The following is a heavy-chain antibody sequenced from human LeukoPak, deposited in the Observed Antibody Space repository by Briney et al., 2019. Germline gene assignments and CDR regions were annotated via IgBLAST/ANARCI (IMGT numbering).Heavy chain of an antibody. CDR3: AGVDTAMGPGAFDV. CDR1: GFTFSSYI. D-gene: IGHD5-18*01. Sequence: GGSLGLSCAASGFTFSSYIMNWVRQAPGKGLEWVSSISSSSSYIYYADSMKGRFTISRDNAKNSLFLQMNSLRAEDTALYYCAGVDTAMGPGAFDVWGQGTMVTVSS. J-gene: IGHJ3*01. CDR2: ISSSSSYI. V-gene: IGHV3-21*01.